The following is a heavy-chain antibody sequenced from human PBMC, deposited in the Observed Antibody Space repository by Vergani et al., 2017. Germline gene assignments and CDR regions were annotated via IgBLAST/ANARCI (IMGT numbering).Heavy chain of an antibody. CDR1: GFNFNNFG. CDR2: ISFDGTTK. V-gene: IGHV3-30*03. Sequence: QLQLVESGGGVVQPGRSLRLSCAASGFNFNNFGIHWVRQAPGKGLEWVAVISFDGTTKYYADSVKGRFTISRDNSKKMLYLEMNSLRAEDTAVYYCARETDTGSSVSYNYYAMDVWGQGTTVSVSS. J-gene: IGHJ6*02. D-gene: IGHD3-9*01. CDR3: ARETDTGSSVSYNYYAMDV.